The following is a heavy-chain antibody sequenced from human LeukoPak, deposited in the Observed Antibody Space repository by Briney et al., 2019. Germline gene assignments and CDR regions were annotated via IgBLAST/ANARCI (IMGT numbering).Heavy chain of an antibody. CDR1: GGTFSSYA. V-gene: IGHV1-69*05. CDR2: IIPIFGTA. D-gene: IGHD3-22*01. Sequence: SVKVSCKASGGTFSSYAISWVRQAPGQGLEWMGGIIPIFGTANYAQKFQGRVTITTDESTSTAYMGLSSLRSEDTAVYYCARDGYDSSGYYPRFDYWGQRTLVTVSS. J-gene: IGHJ4*02. CDR3: ARDGYDSSGYYPRFDY.